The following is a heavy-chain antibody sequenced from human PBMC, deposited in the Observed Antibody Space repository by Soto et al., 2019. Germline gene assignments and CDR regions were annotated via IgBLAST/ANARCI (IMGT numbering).Heavy chain of an antibody. J-gene: IGHJ4*02. CDR3: AKGGRQWLVTSDFNY. D-gene: IGHD6-19*01. V-gene: IGHV3-30*18. CDR2: VSHDGRNT. CDR1: GFTFSDYA. Sequence: VQLVESGGGVVQPGRSLRLSCAASGFTFSDYAMHWVRQAPGKGLEWVAVVSHDGRNTHYADSVKGRFTISRDSSTNTVSLEMTSWGAEETAVYYCAKGGRQWLVTSDFNYWGQGALVTVSS.